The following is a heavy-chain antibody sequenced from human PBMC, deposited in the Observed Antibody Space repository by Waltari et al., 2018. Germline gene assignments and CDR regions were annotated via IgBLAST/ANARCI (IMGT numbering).Heavy chain of an antibody. CDR2: ISWDGGST. V-gene: IGHV3-43D*04. CDR1: GFTFDDYA. J-gene: IGHJ4*02. Sequence: EVQLVESGGVVVQPGGSLRLSCAASGFTFDDYAMHWVRQAPGKGLEWVSLISWDGGSTYYADSVKGRFTSCRDNSKNALYLQMNSLSAEDTAVYYCAKSDCGGDCYTVDYWGQGTLVTVSS. D-gene: IGHD2-21*01. CDR3: AKSDCGGDCYTVDY.